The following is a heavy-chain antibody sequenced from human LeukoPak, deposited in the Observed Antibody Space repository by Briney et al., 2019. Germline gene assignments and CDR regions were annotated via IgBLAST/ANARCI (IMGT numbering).Heavy chain of an antibody. CDR3: ARHSGPPYYFDY. Sequence: PSETLSLTCTVSGGSISSSSYYWGWIRQPLGKGLEWIGSIYYSGSTYYNPSLKSRVTISVDTSKNQFSLKLSSVTAADTAVYYCARHSGPPYYFDYWGQGTLVTVSS. CDR2: IYYSGST. CDR1: GGSISSSSYY. D-gene: IGHD3-10*01. V-gene: IGHV4-39*01. J-gene: IGHJ4*02.